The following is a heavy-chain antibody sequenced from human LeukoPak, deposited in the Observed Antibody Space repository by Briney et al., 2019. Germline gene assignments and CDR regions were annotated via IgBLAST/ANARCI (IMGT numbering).Heavy chain of an antibody. J-gene: IGHJ6*02. V-gene: IGHV1-69*04. D-gene: IGHD2/OR15-2a*01. CDR3: AREGNRGMDV. CDR1: GGTFSSYA. Sequence: SVKVSCKASGGTFSSYAISWVRQAPGQGLEWMGRIIPILGIANYAQKFQGRVTTTADKSTSTAYMELSSLRSEDTAVYYCAREGNRGMDVWGQGTTVTVSS. CDR2: IIPILGIA.